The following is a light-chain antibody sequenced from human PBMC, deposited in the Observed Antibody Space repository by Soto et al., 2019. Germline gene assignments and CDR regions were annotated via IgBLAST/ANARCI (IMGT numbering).Light chain of an antibody. Sequence: EIVLTQSPGTLSLSPGERATLSCRASQSVSSSYLAWYQQKPGQAPRLLIYGASSRATGIPDRFSGSGSGTDFTLTISRLEPEDCAVDYCQQYGSSGWTFGQGTKVEIK. J-gene: IGKJ1*01. V-gene: IGKV3-20*01. CDR3: QQYGSSGWT. CDR1: QSVSSSY. CDR2: GAS.